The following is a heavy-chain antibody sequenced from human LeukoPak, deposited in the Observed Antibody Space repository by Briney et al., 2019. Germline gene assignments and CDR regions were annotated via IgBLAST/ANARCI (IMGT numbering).Heavy chain of an antibody. J-gene: IGHJ4*02. D-gene: IGHD2-15*01. CDR1: GFTFSNYW. V-gene: IGHV3-7*03. CDR2: IKQDGSEK. CDR3: ARDHGRYCSGGSCYFGGFFEY. Sequence: GGSLRLSCAASGFTFSNYWMSWVRQAPGKGLEWVANIKQDGSEKYYVDSVRGRFTISRDNAKNSLYLQMNSLRAEDTAVYYCARDHGRYCSGGSCYFGGFFEYWGQGTLGTVSP.